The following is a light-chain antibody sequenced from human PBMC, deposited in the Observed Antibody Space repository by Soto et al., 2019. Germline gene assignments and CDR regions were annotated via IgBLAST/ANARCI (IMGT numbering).Light chain of an antibody. Sequence: PGERATLPCRASQTVSSYLLWYQQKRGQAPRLLIYDASNRATGIPARFSGSGSGTDFTLTISSLEPEDFAVYYCQQRMNWPLTFGQGTRLEIK. CDR1: QTVSSY. J-gene: IGKJ5*01. CDR3: QQRMNWPLT. CDR2: DAS. V-gene: IGKV3-11*01.